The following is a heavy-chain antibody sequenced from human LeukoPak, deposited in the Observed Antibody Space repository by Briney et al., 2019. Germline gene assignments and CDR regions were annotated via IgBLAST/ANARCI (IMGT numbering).Heavy chain of an antibody. J-gene: IGHJ4*02. CDR2: VYSGGST. Sequence: GGSLRLSCAASGFTVSTYYMTWVRQAPGKGLECVSVVYSGGSTYYADSVKGRFTVSRDNSKNTLYLQMNSRRAEDTAMYYCARGLGYCTSTTCLLPFDYWGQGTLVTVSS. CDR1: GFTVSTYY. V-gene: IGHV3-53*01. D-gene: IGHD2-2*01. CDR3: ARGLGYCTSTTCLLPFDY.